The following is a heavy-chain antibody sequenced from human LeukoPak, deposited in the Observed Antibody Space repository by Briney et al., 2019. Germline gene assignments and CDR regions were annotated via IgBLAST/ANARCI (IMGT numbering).Heavy chain of an antibody. CDR1: GFTFSSYS. CDR3: TPHRDGNYPFDY. Sequence: GGSLRLSGAASGFTFSSYSMNWVRQAPGKGLEWVSYISSSSSTIYYRDSVKGRFTISRDSAKNSLYLQMNSLRDEDTAVYYCTPHRDGNYPFDYWGQGTLVTVSS. CDR2: ISSSSSTI. J-gene: IGHJ4*02. D-gene: IGHD1-7*01. V-gene: IGHV3-48*02.